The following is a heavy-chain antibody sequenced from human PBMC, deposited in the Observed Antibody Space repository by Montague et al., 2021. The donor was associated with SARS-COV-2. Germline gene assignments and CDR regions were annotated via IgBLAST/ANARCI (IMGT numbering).Heavy chain of an antibody. CDR1: GGSISSYY. CDR3: ARTSDPSNFDSTGYYGAFDV. D-gene: IGHD3-22*01. CDR2: IYYSGRT. Sequence: SETLSLTCTVSGGSISSYYWNWIRQPPGKGLEWIGYIYYSGRTNYNPSLKSRVAISRDTSKNQFSLTLIPATAADTAIYYCARTSDPSNFDSTGYYGAFDVWGQGTTVIVSS. V-gene: IGHV4-59*01. J-gene: IGHJ3*01.